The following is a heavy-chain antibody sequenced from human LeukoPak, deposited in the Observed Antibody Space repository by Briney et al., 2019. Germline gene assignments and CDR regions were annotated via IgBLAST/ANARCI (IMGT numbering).Heavy chain of an antibody. Sequence: GGSLRLSCTASGFTFGDYAMSWVRQAPGKGLEGVGFIRSKAYGGTTEYAASVKGRFTISRDDSKSIAYLQMNSLKTEDTAVYYCTRNAVRGFSYFDYWGKGTLVTVAS. J-gene: IGHJ4*02. CDR1: GFTFGDYA. D-gene: IGHD3-10*01. CDR2: IRSKAYGGTT. V-gene: IGHV3-49*04. CDR3: TRNAVRGFSYFDY.